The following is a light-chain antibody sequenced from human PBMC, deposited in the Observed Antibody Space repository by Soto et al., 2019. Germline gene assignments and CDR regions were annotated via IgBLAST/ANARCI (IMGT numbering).Light chain of an antibody. CDR2: DAS. V-gene: IGKV1-5*01. Sequence: EIQMTQSPSTLSASVGDRVTISCRASQSIQTWLAWYQQRPGKAPNLLIFDASDLASGVSSRFSGSGSGAEFTLTISSLQADDFATYYCQQYESYPYTFGRGTRLEIK. CDR3: QQYESYPYT. J-gene: IGKJ2*01. CDR1: QSIQTW.